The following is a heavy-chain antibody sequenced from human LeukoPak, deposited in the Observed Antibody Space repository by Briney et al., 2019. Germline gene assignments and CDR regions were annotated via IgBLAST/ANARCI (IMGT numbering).Heavy chain of an antibody. V-gene: IGHV4-59*01. CDR1: GGSISNYY. CDR3: ARTSVDTAMVTFDY. J-gene: IGHJ4*02. Sequence: SETLSLTCTVSGGSISNYYWSWIRQPPGKGLEWIGYIYYSGSTNYNPSLKSRVTISVDTSKNQFSLKLSSVTAADTAVYYCARTSVDTAMVTFDYWGQGTLVTVSS. D-gene: IGHD5-18*01. CDR2: IYYSGST.